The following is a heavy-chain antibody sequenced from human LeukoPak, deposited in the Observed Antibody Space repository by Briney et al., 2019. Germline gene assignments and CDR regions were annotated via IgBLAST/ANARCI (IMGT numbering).Heavy chain of an antibody. J-gene: IGHJ6*03. CDR1: GFTFSSYT. Sequence: GGSLRLSCAASGFTFSSYTMNWVRQAPGKGLEWVSSISSSSSYIYNADSVKGRFTISRDNAKKSLYLQVNSLRAEDTAVYYCARGEYSYGPLDYYYYMDVWGKGTTVTVSS. D-gene: IGHD5-18*01. CDR2: ISSSSSYI. CDR3: ARGEYSYGPLDYYYYMDV. V-gene: IGHV3-21*01.